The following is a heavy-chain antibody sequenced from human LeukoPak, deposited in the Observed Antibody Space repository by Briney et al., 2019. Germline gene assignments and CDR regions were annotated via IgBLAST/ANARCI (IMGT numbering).Heavy chain of an antibody. CDR2: IYYSGST. J-gene: IGHJ3*02. D-gene: IGHD5-12*01. CDR1: GGSISSSSYY. Sequence: ETLSLTCTVSGGSISSSSYYWGWIRQPPGEGLEWIGSIYYSGSTYYNPSLKSRVTISVDTSKNQFSLKLNSVTAADTGIYYCARHSRSGYIGYENAFDIWGQGTMVTVSS. CDR3: ARHSRSGYIGYENAFDI. V-gene: IGHV4-39*01.